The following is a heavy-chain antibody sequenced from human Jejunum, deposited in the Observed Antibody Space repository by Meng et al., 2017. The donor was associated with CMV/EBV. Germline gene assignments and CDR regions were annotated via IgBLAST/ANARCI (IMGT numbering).Heavy chain of an antibody. V-gene: IGHV4-4*02. CDR1: GDSISSYIW. CDR2: VYHRGDT. CDR3: ERDQGRELINH. Sequence: QVQREESGPGLVKPSGTLSRSFTVSGDSISSYIWWSWVRQPPGKGLEWIGEVYHRGDTNYNPSLKSRVDISVDKSKNQFYLSLFSVTAADTAVYYCERDQGRELINHWGQGTLVTVSS. D-gene: IGHD1-7*01. J-gene: IGHJ4*02.